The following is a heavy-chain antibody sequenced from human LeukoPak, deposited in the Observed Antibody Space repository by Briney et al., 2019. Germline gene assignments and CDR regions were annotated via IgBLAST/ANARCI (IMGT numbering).Heavy chain of an antibody. CDR3: ARGIVGATLDY. CDR1: GYTFTNYG. CDR2: ISAYNGYT. D-gene: IGHD1-26*01. V-gene: IGHV1-18*01. J-gene: IGHJ4*02. Sequence: ASVKVSCKASGYTFTNYGISWVRQAPGQGLEWMGWISAYNGYTDYAQKLQFRVTMTTDTSTSTAYMELRSLRSDDTAVYYCARGIVGATLDYWGQGTLVTVSS.